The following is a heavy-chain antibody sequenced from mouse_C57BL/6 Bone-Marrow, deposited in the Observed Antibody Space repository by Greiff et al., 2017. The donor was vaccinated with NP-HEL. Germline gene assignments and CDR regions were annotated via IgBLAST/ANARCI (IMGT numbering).Heavy chain of an antibody. D-gene: IGHD1-1*01. CDR2: IDPETGGT. V-gene: IGHV1-15*01. J-gene: IGHJ2*01. CDR3: TPITTVVATDFDY. Sequence: QVQLKQSGAELVRPGASVTLSCKASGYTFTDYEMHWVKQTPVHGLEWIGAIDPETGGTAYNQKFKGKAILTADKSSSTAYMELRSLTSEDSAVYYCTPITTVVATDFDYWGKGTTLTVSS. CDR1: GYTFTDYE.